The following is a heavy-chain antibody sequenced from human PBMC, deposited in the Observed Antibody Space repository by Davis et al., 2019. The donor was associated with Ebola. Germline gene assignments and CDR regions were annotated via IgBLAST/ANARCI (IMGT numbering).Heavy chain of an antibody. V-gene: IGHV4-34*01. CDR2: INHSGST. CDR3: ARAQSYAHDY. D-gene: IGHD2-2*01. J-gene: IGHJ4*02. Sequence: PSETLSLTCAVYGGSFSGYYWSWIRQPPGKGLEWIGEINHSGSTNYNPSLKSRVTISVDTSKNQFSLKLSSVTAADTAVYYCARAQSYAHDYWGQGTLVTVSS. CDR1: GGSFSGYY.